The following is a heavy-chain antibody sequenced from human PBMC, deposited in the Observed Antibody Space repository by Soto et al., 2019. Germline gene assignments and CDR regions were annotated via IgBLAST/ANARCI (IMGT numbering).Heavy chain of an antibody. CDR1: GFTFNSYA. V-gene: IGHV3-23*01. J-gene: IGHJ4*02. CDR3: AKGRYFDVDGGCANF. Sequence: QSGGGFVQPGGSHRLSCVASGFTFNSYAMTWVRQSPEKGLEWVSTVSGGGSKTYYSQSVQGRFTISRDNSKNTVFLQMRSLRAEDSAIYFCAKGRYFDVDGGCANFWGQGTLVTVSS. CDR2: VSGGGSKT. D-gene: IGHD3-22*01.